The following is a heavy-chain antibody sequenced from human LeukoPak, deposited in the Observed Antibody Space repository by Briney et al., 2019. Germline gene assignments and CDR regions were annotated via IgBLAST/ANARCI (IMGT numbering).Heavy chain of an antibody. D-gene: IGHD2-21*02. J-gene: IGHJ3*02. Sequence: AASVKVSCKVSGYTLTELSMHWVRQAPGQGLEWMGWINPNSGGTNYAQKFQGWVTMTRDTSISTAYMELSRLRSDDTAVYYCARERLTRDAFDIWGQGTMVTVSS. CDR3: ARERLTRDAFDI. V-gene: IGHV1-2*04. CDR2: INPNSGGT. CDR1: GYTLTELS.